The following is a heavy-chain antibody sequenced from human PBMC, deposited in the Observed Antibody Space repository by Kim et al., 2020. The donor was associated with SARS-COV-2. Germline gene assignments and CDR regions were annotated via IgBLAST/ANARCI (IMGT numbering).Heavy chain of an antibody. CDR1: GGSISSYY. CDR3: ARVTWIQLWFDAFDI. Sequence: SETLSLTCTVSGGSISSYYWSWIRQPPGKGLEWIGYIYYSGSTNYNPSLKSRVTISVDTSKNQFSLKLSSVTAADTAVYYCARVTWIQLWFDAFDIWGQGTMVTVSS. V-gene: IGHV4-59*01. J-gene: IGHJ3*02. CDR2: IYYSGST. D-gene: IGHD5-18*01.